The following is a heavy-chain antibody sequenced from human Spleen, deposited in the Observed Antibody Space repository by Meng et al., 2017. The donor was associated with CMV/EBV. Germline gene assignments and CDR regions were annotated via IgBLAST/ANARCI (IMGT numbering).Heavy chain of an antibody. CDR3: ASLNPHDYSNENWFDP. CDR1: GGTFSSYA. CDR2: IIPIFGTA. Sequence: SVKVSCKASGGTFSSYAISWVRQAPGQGLEWMGGIIPIFGTANYAQKFQGRVTITTDESTSTAYMELSSLRSEDTAVYYCASLNPHDYSNENWFDPGGQGTLVTVSS. V-gene: IGHV1-69*05. D-gene: IGHD4-11*01. J-gene: IGHJ5*02.